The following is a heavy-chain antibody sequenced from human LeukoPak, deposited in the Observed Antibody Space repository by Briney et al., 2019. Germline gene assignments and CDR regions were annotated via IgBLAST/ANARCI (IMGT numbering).Heavy chain of an antibody. CDR2: INHSGST. V-gene: IGHV4-34*01. D-gene: IGHD1-1*01. CDR3: ARTWKARDYYYGMDV. Sequence: SETLSLTCAVYGGSFSGYYWSWIRQPPGKGLEWIGEINHSGSTNYNPSLKSRVTISVDTSKNQFSLKLSSVTAADTAVYYCARTWKARDYYYGMDVWGQGTTVTVSS. CDR1: GGSFSGYY. J-gene: IGHJ6*02.